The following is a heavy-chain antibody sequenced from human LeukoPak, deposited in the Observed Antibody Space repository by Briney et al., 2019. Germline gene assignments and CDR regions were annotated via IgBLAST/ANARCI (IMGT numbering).Heavy chain of an antibody. CDR3: ARVRGYCSGTSCYGGSDYYYAMDV. Sequence: ASVKVSCKASGYTFTGYYMHWVRQAPGQGLEWMGWINPNGGGTNYAQSLQGRVTMTRDTSVSTAYMELSRLRSDDTAVYYCARVRGYCSGTSCYGGSDYYYAMDVWDQGTTVTVSS. J-gene: IGHJ6*02. V-gene: IGHV1-2*02. CDR1: GYTFTGYY. D-gene: IGHD2-2*01. CDR2: INPNGGGT.